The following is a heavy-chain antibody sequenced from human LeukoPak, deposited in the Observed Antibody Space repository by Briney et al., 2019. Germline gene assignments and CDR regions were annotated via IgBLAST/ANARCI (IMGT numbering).Heavy chain of an antibody. CDR3: ARAPRYNWNDVSGWFDP. CDR1: GVSFSGYY. Sequence: SETLSLTCAVYGVSFSGYYWSWIRQPPGKGLEWIGEINHSGSTNYNPSLKSRVTISVDTSKNQFSLKLSSVTAADTAVYYCARAPRYNWNDVSGWFDPWGQGTLVTVSS. J-gene: IGHJ5*02. CDR2: INHSGST. D-gene: IGHD1-1*01. V-gene: IGHV4-34*01.